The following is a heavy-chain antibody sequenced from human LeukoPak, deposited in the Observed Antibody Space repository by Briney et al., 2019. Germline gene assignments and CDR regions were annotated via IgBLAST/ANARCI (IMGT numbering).Heavy chain of an antibody. Sequence: ASVKVSCKASGYTFTAHYIHWVRQAPGQGLEWMGIINPSGGSASYAQKFQGRVTMTRDTSTSTLYMELSSLRSEDTAVYYCARGPYCSSTSCYRERMYYFDYWGQGTLVTVSS. V-gene: IGHV1-46*01. J-gene: IGHJ4*02. D-gene: IGHD2-2*01. CDR1: GYTFTAHY. CDR3: ARGPYCSSTSCYRERMYYFDY. CDR2: INPSGGSA.